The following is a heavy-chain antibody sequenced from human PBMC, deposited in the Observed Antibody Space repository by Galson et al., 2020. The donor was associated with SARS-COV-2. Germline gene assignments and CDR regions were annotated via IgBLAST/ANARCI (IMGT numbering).Heavy chain of an antibody. V-gene: IGHV4-38-2*02. CDR3: VKVDPVTYTAGWIPFD. D-gene: IGHD6-19*01. Sequence: SQTLSLTCSVSGSSISTGYYWGWIRQSPGRGLEWIGNIYQNGEAHYNPSLKTRATISLERSKNQFSLQLTYATAADTAVYYCVKVDPVTYTAGWIPFD. CDR2: IYQNGEA. J-gene: IGHJ4*01. CDR1: GSSISTGYY.